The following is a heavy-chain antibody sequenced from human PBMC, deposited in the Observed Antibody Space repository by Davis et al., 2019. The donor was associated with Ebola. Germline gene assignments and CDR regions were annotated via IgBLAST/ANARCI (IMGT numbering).Heavy chain of an antibody. D-gene: IGHD6-6*01. CDR1: GFTFNSYW. J-gene: IGHJ4*02. Sequence: GESLKISCAASGFTFNSYWMHWVRQAPGKGLVWVSNIKTDGEVTGYADSVKGRFTISRDNAKNTLYLQMNSLRIEDTAVYYCASTIAARDHSWGQGTLVTVSS. CDR3: ASTIAARDHS. CDR2: IKTDGEVT. V-gene: IGHV3-74*01.